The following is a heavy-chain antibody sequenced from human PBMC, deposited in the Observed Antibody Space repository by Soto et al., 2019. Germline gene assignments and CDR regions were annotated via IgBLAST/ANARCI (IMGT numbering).Heavy chain of an antibody. Sequence: GGSLRLSCAASGFTFSSYGMHWVRQAPGKGLEWVAVISYDGSNKYYADSVKGRFTISRDNSKNTLYLQMNSLRAEDTAVYYCAKDRERRGGGFDYWGQGTLVTVSS. V-gene: IGHV3-30*18. CDR3: AKDRERRGGGFDY. J-gene: IGHJ4*02. D-gene: IGHD1-26*01. CDR1: GFTFSSYG. CDR2: ISYDGSNK.